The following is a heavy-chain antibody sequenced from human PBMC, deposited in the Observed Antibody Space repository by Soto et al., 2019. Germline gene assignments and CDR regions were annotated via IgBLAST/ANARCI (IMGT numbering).Heavy chain of an antibody. CDR1: GYSFTSYW. CDR2: IYPGDSDT. Sequence: GESLKISCKGSGYSFTSYWIGWVRQMPGKGLEWMGIIYPGDSDTRYSPSFQGQVTISADKSISTAYLQWSSLKASDTAMYYCARLGGSEITFGGVIANGAFDIWGQGTMVTVSS. D-gene: IGHD3-16*02. J-gene: IGHJ3*02. V-gene: IGHV5-51*01. CDR3: ARLGGSEITFGGVIANGAFDI.